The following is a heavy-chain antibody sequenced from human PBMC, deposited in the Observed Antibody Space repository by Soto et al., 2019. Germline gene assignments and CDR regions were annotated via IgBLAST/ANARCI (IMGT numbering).Heavy chain of an antibody. CDR1: GFTFGDYA. D-gene: IGHD3-9*01. CDR3: TKVRDFLTGYYSPNSFDY. J-gene: IGHJ4*02. Sequence: GGSLRLSCTASGFTFGDYAMSWFRQAPGKGLEWVGFIRSNTFGGASIYAASVKGRFSISRDDSKSIAYLQMNSLKIEDTAVYYCTKVRDFLTGYYSPNSFDYWGRGTLVTVSS. CDR2: IRSNTFGGAS. V-gene: IGHV3-49*03.